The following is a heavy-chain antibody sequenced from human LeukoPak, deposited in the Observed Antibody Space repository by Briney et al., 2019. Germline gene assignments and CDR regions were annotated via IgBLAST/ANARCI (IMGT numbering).Heavy chain of an antibody. CDR1: GYSISSGYY. D-gene: IGHD3-16*01. CDR2: IYHSGST. Sequence: SETLSLTCNVSGYSISSGYYWGWIRQPPGKGLQWIGTIYHSGSTYYNPSLKSRVTISVDTSKNQFSLKLSSVTAADTAVYYCARGSEQTISDYHDAFDIWGQGTMVTVSS. V-gene: IGHV4-38-2*02. J-gene: IGHJ3*02. CDR3: ARGSEQTISDYHDAFDI.